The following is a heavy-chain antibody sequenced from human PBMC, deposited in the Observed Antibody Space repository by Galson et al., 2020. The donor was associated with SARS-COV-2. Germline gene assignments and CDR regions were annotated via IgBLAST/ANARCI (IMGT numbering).Heavy chain of an antibody. CDR3: ARLMGRMVRGVLGWFDP. CDR1: GYTFTGYY. Sequence: ASVKVSCKASGYTFTGYYMHWVRQAPGQGLEWMGWINPNSGGTNYAQKFQGRVTMTRDTSISTAYMELSRLRSDDTAVYYCARLMGRMVRGVLGWFDPWGQGTLVTVSS. J-gene: IGHJ5*02. V-gene: IGHV1-2*02. D-gene: IGHD3-10*01. CDR2: INPNSGGT.